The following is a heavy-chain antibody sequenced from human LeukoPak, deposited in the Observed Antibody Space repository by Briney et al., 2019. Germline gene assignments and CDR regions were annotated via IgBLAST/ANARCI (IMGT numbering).Heavy chain of an antibody. CDR3: ATGQLVEMDV. Sequence: GASVKISCKASGYTFTDYYMHWVQQAPGKGLEWMGRVDPEDGETIYAEKFQGRVTITADTSTGTAYMELSSLRSEDTAVYYCATGQLVEMDVWGKGTTVTVSS. D-gene: IGHD6-6*01. CDR2: VDPEDGET. J-gene: IGHJ6*04. V-gene: IGHV1-69-2*01. CDR1: GYTFTDYY.